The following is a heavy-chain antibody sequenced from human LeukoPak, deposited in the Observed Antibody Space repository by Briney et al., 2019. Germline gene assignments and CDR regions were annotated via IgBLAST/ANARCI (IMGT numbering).Heavy chain of an antibody. D-gene: IGHD1-26*01. CDR2: ISGSGGST. V-gene: IGHV3-23*01. J-gene: IGHJ4*02. Sequence: GGSLRLSCAASGFSFSTYAMNRVRQAPGKGLEWVSGISGSGGSTYYADSVKGRFTISRDSSKNTVYLQMNTLRAEDTAVYYCAKGVGTKSKYYFDYWGQGALVTVSS. CDR1: GFSFSTYA. CDR3: AKGVGTKSKYYFDY.